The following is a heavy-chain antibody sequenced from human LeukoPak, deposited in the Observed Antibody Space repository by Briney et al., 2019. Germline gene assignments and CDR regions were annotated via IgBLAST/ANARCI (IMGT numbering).Heavy chain of an antibody. CDR1: GFTVSTNY. J-gene: IGHJ4*02. V-gene: IGHV3-66*01. D-gene: IGHD3-10*01. CDR2: IYSGDTT. CDR3: ASILRSSSGYYFDY. Sequence: GGSLRLSCAASGFTVSTNYVSWVRQAPGKGLEWVSVIYSGDTTFYADSVRGKFTISRDNSKNTLYLQMNSLRAEDTAVYYCASILRSSSGYYFDYWGQGTLVTVSS.